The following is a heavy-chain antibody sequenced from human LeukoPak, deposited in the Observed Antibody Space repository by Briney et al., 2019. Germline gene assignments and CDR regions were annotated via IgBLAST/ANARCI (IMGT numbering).Heavy chain of an antibody. CDR3: ARAGGYESYFDS. D-gene: IGHD1-1*01. Sequence: PSETLSLTCTVSGGSISSSSYYWGWIRQPPGKGLEWIGSIYYSGNTYYNPSLKSRVTISVDTSKNQFSLNLSSVTAADTAVYYCARAGGYESYFDSWGQGTLVTVSS. CDR1: GGSISSSSYY. V-gene: IGHV4-39*07. J-gene: IGHJ4*02. CDR2: IYYSGNT.